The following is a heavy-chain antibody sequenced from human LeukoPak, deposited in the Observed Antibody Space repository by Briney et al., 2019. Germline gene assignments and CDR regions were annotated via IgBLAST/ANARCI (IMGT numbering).Heavy chain of an antibody. D-gene: IGHD4-11*01. Sequence: TPSETLSLTCTVSGGSISSYYWSWIRQPAGNGLEWIGRIFTSGSTNYNASLKRRVTMSVDTSKNQFSLKLRSIDAADTPVYYCARAPVTVKDSFNVGGQGTMVALSS. CDR2: IFTSGST. CDR1: GGSISSYY. CDR3: ARAPVTVKDSFNV. J-gene: IGHJ3*01. V-gene: IGHV4-4*07.